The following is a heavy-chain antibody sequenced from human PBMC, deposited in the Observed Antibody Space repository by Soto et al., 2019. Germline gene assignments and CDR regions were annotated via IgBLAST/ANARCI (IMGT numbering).Heavy chain of an antibody. D-gene: IGHD3-9*01. CDR2: IYYSGST. V-gene: IGHV4-59*01. CDR3: ARVTVLRYFDRSCYGMDV. CDR1: GGSISSYY. Sequence: SETLSLTCTVSGGSISSYYWSWIRQPPGKGLEWIGYIYYSGSTNYNPSLKSRVTISVDTSKNQFSLKLSSVTAADTAVYYCARVTVLRYFDRSCYGMDVWGQGTTVTVSS. J-gene: IGHJ6*02.